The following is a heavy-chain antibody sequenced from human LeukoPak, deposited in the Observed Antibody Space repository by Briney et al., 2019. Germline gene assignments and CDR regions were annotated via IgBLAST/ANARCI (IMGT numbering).Heavy chain of an antibody. V-gene: IGHV3-48*03. Sequence: GGSLRLSCAASGFTFSSIAMTWVRQAPGKGLEWVSYISSSGSTIYYADSVKGRFTISRDNAKNSLYLQMNSLRAEDTAVYYCARDCGGGSCYGPYDAFDIWGQGTMVTVSS. CDR1: GFTFSSIA. CDR2: ISSSGSTI. D-gene: IGHD2-15*01. J-gene: IGHJ3*02. CDR3: ARDCGGGSCYGPYDAFDI.